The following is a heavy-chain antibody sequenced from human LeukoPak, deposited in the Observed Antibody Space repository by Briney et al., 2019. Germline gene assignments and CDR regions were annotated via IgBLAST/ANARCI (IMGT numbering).Heavy chain of an antibody. D-gene: IGHD5-18*01. CDR2: INSDGSIT. CDR1: GFTVSSNY. Sequence: TGGSLRLSCAASGFTVSSNYMSWVRHAPGKGLVWVSHINSDGSITSYADSVKGRFTISRDNAKNTLYLQMNSLRAEDTAVYYCARDAVDTANAVWGQGTTVTVSS. V-gene: IGHV3-74*01. CDR3: ARDAVDTANAV. J-gene: IGHJ6*02.